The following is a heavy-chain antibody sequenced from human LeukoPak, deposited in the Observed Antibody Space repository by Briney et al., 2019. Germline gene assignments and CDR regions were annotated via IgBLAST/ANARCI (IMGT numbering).Heavy chain of an antibody. CDR2: ISSSGSTI. J-gene: IGHJ3*02. Sequence: GGSLRLSCAASGFTFSSYEMNWVRQAPGKGLEWVSYISSSGSTIYYADSVKGRFTISRDNAKNSLYLQMNSLRAGDTAVYYCARGAGITKIVVVRAAFDIWGQGTMVTVSS. V-gene: IGHV3-48*03. CDR3: ARGAGITKIVVVRAAFDI. CDR1: GFTFSSYE. D-gene: IGHD3-22*01.